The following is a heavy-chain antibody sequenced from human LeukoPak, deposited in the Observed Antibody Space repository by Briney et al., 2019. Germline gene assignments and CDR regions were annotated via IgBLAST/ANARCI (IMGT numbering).Heavy chain of an antibody. CDR1: GFTFDDYA. CDR3: ASKDDSSGYGFDP. D-gene: IGHD3-22*01. CDR2: ISWNSGSI. J-gene: IGHJ5*02. Sequence: GRPLRLSCAASGFTFDDYAMHWVRQAPGKGLEWVSGISWNSGSIGYADSAKGRFTISRDNAKNSLYLQMNSLRAEDTALYYCASKDDSSGYGFDPWGQGTLVTVSS. V-gene: IGHV3-9*01.